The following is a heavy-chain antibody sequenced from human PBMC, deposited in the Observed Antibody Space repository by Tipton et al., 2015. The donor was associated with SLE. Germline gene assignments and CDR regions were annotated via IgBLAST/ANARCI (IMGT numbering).Heavy chain of an antibody. Sequence: TLSLTCTVSGASISSNIYYWGWIRQPPGKGLEWIGSISYSGSTSYNPSLKSRVTIALDTSKNQFSLRLSSVTAADTAVYYCARGPDTIQGTFQHWGQGTLVTVSS. CDR2: ISYSGST. CDR1: GASISSNIYY. D-gene: IGHD3-3*01. J-gene: IGHJ1*01. CDR3: ARGPDTIQGTFQH. V-gene: IGHV4-39*07.